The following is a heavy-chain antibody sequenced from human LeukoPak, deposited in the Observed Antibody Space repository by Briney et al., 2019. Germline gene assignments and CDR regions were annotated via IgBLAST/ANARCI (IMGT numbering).Heavy chain of an antibody. CDR3: ARDLSSGSYFPSLSY. CDR1: GFTFSSYE. D-gene: IGHD1-26*01. V-gene: IGHV3-48*03. J-gene: IGHJ4*02. CDR2: ISSGGSTI. Sequence: GGSLRLSCAASGFTFSSYEMNWVRQAPGKGLEWVSYISSGGSTIYYADSVKGRFTISRDNAKNSLYLQMNSLRAEDTGVYYCARDLSSGSYFPSLSYWGQGTLVTVSS.